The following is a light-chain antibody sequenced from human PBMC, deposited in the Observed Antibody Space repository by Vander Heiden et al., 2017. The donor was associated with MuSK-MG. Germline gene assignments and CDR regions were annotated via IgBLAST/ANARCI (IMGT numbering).Light chain of an antibody. J-gene: IGKJ1*01. CDR2: HAS. CDR3: QQYTDRPPWT. Sequence: IVMAQSPATLSVSPGEGATLSCRASQSVSSNLAWYQHKPGQAPRLLTYHASTRATGIPARFSGGGSGTEFTLTISSRQSEDFAVYYCQQYTDRPPWTFGQGTKVEIK. V-gene: IGKV3-15*01. CDR1: QSVSSN.